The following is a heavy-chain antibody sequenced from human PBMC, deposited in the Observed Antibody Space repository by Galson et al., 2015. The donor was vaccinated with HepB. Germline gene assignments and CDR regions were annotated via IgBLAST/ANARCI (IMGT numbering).Heavy chain of an antibody. V-gene: IGHV3-15*01. CDR2: IKSKTDGGTT. CDR3: TADLRESNNWNYGPLWFDP. J-gene: IGHJ5*02. Sequence: SLRLSCAASGFTFSNAWMSWVRQAPGKGLEWVGRIKSKTDGGTTDYAAPVKGRFTISRDDSKNTLYLQMNSLKTEDTAVYYCTADLRESNNWNYGPLWFDPWGQGTLVTVSS. D-gene: IGHD1-7*01. CDR1: GFTFSNAW.